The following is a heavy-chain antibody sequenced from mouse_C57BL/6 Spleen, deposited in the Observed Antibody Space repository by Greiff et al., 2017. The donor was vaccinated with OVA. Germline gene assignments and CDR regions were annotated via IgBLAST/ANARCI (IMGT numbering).Heavy chain of an antibody. Sequence: VQLQQSGAELVKPGASVKISCKASGYTFTDYYINWVKQRPGPGLEWIGKIGPGSGSNYYNEKFKGKATLTADKSSSTAYMQLISLTSEDSAIYFCARHYYDSRGYFDYWGQGTTLTVSS. CDR3: ARHYYDSRGYFDY. J-gene: IGHJ2*01. V-gene: IGHV1-77*01. D-gene: IGHD1-1*01. CDR2: IGPGSGSN. CDR1: GYTFTDYY.